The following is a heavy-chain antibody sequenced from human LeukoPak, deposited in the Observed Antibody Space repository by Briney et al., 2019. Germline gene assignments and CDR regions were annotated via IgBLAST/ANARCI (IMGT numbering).Heavy chain of an antibody. Sequence: ASVKVSCKASGYTFTSYYMHWVRQAPGQGLEWMGIISPSGGTTTYAQRFQGRVTMTTDTSTSTVYMELSSLRSEDTAVYYCARDQSVSGSYGNSDYWGQGTLVTVSS. CDR1: GYTFTSYY. CDR2: ISPSGGTT. CDR3: ARDQSVSGSYGNSDY. J-gene: IGHJ4*02. V-gene: IGHV1-46*01. D-gene: IGHD1-26*01.